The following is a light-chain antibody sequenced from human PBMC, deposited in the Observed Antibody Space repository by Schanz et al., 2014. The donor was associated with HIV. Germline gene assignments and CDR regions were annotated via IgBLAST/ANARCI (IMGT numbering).Light chain of an antibody. J-gene: IGKJ2*01. CDR2: KAS. CDR3: QQYNSYLYT. CDR1: QRISSW. Sequence: DIQMTQSPSTLSASVGDRVTITCRASQRISSWLAWYQQKPGKAPKLLIYKASSLESGVPSRFSGSGSETEFTLTISSLQPDDFATYYCQQYNSYLYTFGQGTKLEIK. V-gene: IGKV1-5*03.